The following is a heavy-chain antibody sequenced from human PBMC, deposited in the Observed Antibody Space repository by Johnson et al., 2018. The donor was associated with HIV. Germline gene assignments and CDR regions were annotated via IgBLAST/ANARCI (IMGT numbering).Heavy chain of an antibody. CDR3: IRPERSAAGFLT. CDR2: ISSDGRNT. V-gene: IGHV3-30*04. J-gene: IGHJ3*01. D-gene: IGHD6-13*01. CDR1: GFTFRSYA. Sequence: QVQLVESGGGLLQPGGSLRLSCAASGFTFRSYAMHWVRQAPGQGLEWVAVISSDGRNTYYADSVTGRFTIARDNSRCIAYLQMNSLKAEDTPVYYCIRPERSAAGFLTWGQGAMVTVSS.